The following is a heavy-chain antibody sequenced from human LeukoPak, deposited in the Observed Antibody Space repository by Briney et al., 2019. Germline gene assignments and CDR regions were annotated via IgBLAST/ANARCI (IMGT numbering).Heavy chain of an antibody. J-gene: IGHJ4*02. Sequence: AGGSLRLSCAASGFTFSTYGMHWVRQAPGKGLEWVGFIRYDGNIKYYGDSVKGRFTFPRDNSKNTLYLQMNSLRIADTGVYYCTRDWVPVAGGAGYWGQGTLVTVSS. CDR1: GFTFSTYG. CDR3: TRDWVPVAGGAGY. CDR2: IRYDGNIK. V-gene: IGHV3-30*02. D-gene: IGHD6-19*01.